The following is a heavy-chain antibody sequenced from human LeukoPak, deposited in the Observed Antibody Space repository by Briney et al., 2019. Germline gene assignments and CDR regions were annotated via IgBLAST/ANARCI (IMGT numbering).Heavy chain of an antibody. CDR1: GFTLSSYS. D-gene: IGHD3-10*01. CDR2: ISHSSSTI. CDR3: GRAYLAGVRD. Sequence: GGSLRLSCAVSGFTLSSYSMKWVRQAPGKGLKWVSYISHSSSTIYYADSVKGRFTISRDNAKNSLYLQMNSLTADDTGVYYCGRAYLAGVRDWGQGTLVTVSS. V-gene: IGHV3-48*01. J-gene: IGHJ4*02.